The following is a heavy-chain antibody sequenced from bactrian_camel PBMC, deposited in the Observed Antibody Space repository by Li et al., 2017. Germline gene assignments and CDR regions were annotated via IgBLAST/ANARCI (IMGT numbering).Heavy chain of an antibody. Sequence: VQLVESGGGSVQSGGSLKLSCAASGITGNMYLAWFRQAPGEEREGVAHISAAGPTTYYANSVKGRFIISQDNAKKTVYLQMNSLKPEDTAMYYCAARFSFCTSTTLTPRDFHDWGQGTQVTVS. V-gene: IGHV3S1*01. D-gene: IGHD4*01. CDR2: ISAAGPTT. CDR1: GITGNMY. CDR3: AARFSFCTSTTLTPRDFHD. J-gene: IGHJ4*01.